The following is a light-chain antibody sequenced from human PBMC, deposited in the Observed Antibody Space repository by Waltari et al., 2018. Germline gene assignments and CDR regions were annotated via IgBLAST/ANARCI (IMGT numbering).Light chain of an antibody. CDR3: QQYDTSPAT. CDR2: GAL. Sequence: EIVLTQSPGTLSLSPGEKATLSCRASQSLQDAFVAWYQQKSGQAPRLLIYGALYRAADIPDRFSGSGSGTDFTLTSSRLEPEDFAVYYCQQYDTSPATFGQGTKVEMK. J-gene: IGKJ2*01. CDR1: QSLQDAF. V-gene: IGKV3-20*01.